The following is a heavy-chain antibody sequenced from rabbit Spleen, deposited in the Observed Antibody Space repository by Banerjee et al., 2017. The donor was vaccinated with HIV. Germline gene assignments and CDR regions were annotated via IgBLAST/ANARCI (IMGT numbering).Heavy chain of an antibody. CDR3: ARDSGSSFSSYGMDL. D-gene: IGHD8-1*01. V-gene: IGHV1S47*01. CDR1: GFDFSSNA. J-gene: IGHJ6*01. Sequence: EESGGGLVKPEGSLTLTCKASGFDFSSNAMCWVRQAPGKGPEWIACIANGDGSTYYASWVNGRFTISRSTSLNTVTLQMTSLTAADTATYFCARDSGSSFSSYGMDLWGPGTLVTVS. CDR2: IANGDGST.